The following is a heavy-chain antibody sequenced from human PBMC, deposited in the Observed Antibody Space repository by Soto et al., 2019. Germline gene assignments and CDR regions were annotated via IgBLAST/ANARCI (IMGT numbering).Heavy chain of an antibody. Sequence: QVQLQESGPGLVKPSETLSLTCTVSGGSISTSSYYWSWIRQSPGKGLEWIGYTYYRGSLNYSSSLKSRLTISVDTSKNQFSLKLSSVTAADTAVYYCAREPVGGDYADSWGQGTLVTVSS. CDR1: GGSISTSSYY. CDR2: TYYRGSL. D-gene: IGHD4-17*01. CDR3: AREPVGGDYADS. J-gene: IGHJ5*01. V-gene: IGHV4-61*01.